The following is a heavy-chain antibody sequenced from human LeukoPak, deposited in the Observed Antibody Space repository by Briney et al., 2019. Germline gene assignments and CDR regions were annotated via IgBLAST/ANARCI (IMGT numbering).Heavy chain of an antibody. J-gene: IGHJ4*02. CDR1: GFTFSSYW. CDR3: AKAPGSLPVRKAATRAY. D-gene: IGHD2-15*01. V-gene: IGHV3-74*01. CDR2: INSDGSST. Sequence: PGGSLRLSCAASGFTFSSYWMHWVRQAPGKGLVWVSRINSDGSSTSYADSVKGRFTISRDNSKNTLYLQMNSLRAEDTAVYYCAKAPGSLPVRKAATRAYWGQGTLVTVSS.